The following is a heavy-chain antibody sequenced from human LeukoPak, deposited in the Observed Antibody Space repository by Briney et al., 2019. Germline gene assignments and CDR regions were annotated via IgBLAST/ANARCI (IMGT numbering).Heavy chain of an antibody. CDR2: IYYRVTS. CDR3: ASRKLGNDY. Sequence: SETLSLTCTVSGDSISTYYWSWIRQPPGKGLEWIGYIYYRVTSDYNPSLKSRVTMSVDMSTRQISLKLSSVTAADTAVYYCASRKLGNDYWGQGTLVTVSS. J-gene: IGHJ4*02. CDR1: GDSISTYY. V-gene: IGHV4-59*01. D-gene: IGHD7-27*01.